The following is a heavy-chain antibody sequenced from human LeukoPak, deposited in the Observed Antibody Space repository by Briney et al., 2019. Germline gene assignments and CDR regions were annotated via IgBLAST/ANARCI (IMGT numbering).Heavy chain of an antibody. Sequence: SETLSLTCAVYGGSFSGYYWSWIRQPPGKGLEWIGEINHSGSTNYNPSLKSRVTISVDTSKNQFSLKLSSVTAADTAVYYCARPVFDYWGQGTLVTVSS. J-gene: IGHJ4*02. CDR2: INHSGST. CDR1: GGSFSGYY. V-gene: IGHV4-34*01. CDR3: ARPVFDY.